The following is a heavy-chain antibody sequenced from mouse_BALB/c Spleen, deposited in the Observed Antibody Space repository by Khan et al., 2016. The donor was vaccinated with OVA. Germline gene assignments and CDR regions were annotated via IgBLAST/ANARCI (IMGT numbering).Heavy chain of an antibody. D-gene: IGHD2-14*01. CDR2: VNPNTGGS. J-gene: IGHJ3*01. V-gene: IGHV1-26*01. Sequence: IQLVQSGPDLVKPGASVKISCKASGYSFTLYYITWVKQSHGKSLEWIGRVNPNTGGSDYNQEFKGKAMLTVDKSSNTAYMELHSLTSEDSAVYYCARGYDFFAYWGQGTLVTVSA. CDR1: GYSFTLYY. CDR3: ARGYDFFAY.